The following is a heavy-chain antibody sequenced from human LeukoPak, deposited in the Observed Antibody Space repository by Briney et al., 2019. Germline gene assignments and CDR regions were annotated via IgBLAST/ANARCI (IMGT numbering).Heavy chain of an antibody. D-gene: IGHD6-13*01. Sequence: SETLSLTCTVSGGSISSGGYYWSWIRQPPGKGLEWIGEINHSGSTNYNPSLKSRVTISVDTSKNQFSLKLSSVTAADTAVYYCARVERSSSWYPTYYYYGMDVWGQGTTVTVSS. CDR2: INHSGST. CDR3: ARVERSSSWYPTYYYYGMDV. CDR1: GGSISSGGYY. V-gene: IGHV4-39*07. J-gene: IGHJ6*02.